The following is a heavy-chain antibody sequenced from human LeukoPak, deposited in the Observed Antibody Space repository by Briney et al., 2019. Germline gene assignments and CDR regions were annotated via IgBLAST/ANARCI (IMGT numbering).Heavy chain of an antibody. CDR3: ARLLEGYCSGGSCFYYYYMDV. D-gene: IGHD2-15*01. V-gene: IGHV5-51*01. CDR1: GYSITSYW. CDR2: IYPGDSDT. Sequence: GESLKISCKGSGYSITSYWIGWVRQMPGKGLEWMGIIYPGDSDTRYSPSFQGQVTISADKSISTAYLQWSSLKASDTAMYYCARLLEGYCSGGSCFYYYYMDVWGKGTTVTVSS. J-gene: IGHJ6*03.